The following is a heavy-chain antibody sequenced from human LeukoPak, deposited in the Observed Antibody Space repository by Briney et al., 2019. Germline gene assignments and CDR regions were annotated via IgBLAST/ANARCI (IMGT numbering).Heavy chain of an antibody. J-gene: IGHJ4*02. Sequence: PGRSLRLSCAASGFTFSSYAMHWVRQAPGKGLEWVAVISYDGSNKYYADSVKGRFTISRDNSKNTLYLQMNSLRAEDTAVYYRARGRRRGGSGSYFDYWGQGTLVTVSS. V-gene: IGHV3-30*04. CDR1: GFTFSSYA. CDR3: ARGRRRGGSGSYFDY. CDR2: ISYDGSNK. D-gene: IGHD1-26*01.